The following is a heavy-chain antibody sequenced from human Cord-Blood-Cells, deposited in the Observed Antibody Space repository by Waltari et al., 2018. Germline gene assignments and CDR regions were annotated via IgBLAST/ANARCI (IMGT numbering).Heavy chain of an antibody. V-gene: IGHV4-34*01. CDR3: ARGPTWGSHFDY. CDR2: INHSGST. CDR1: GGSFSGYY. D-gene: IGHD7-27*01. J-gene: IGHJ4*02. Sequence: QVQLQQWGAGLLKPSETLSLTCAVYGGSFSGYYWSWTRQPPGKGLEWIGEINHSGSTNYNPSLKSRVTISVDTSKNQFSLKLSSVTAADTAVYYCARGPTWGSHFDYWGQGTLVTVSS.